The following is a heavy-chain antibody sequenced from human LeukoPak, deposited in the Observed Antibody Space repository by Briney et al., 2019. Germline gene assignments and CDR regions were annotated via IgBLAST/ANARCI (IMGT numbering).Heavy chain of an antibody. Sequence: HTGRSLRLSCAASGFTFSSYAMHWVRQAPGKGLEWVAVISYDGSNKYYADSVKGRFTISRDNSKNTLYLQMNSLRAEDTAVYYCARGYSGSYSNYWGQGTLVTVSS. CDR3: ARGYSGSYSNY. V-gene: IGHV3-30-3*01. CDR1: GFTFSSYA. J-gene: IGHJ4*02. CDR2: ISYDGSNK. D-gene: IGHD1-26*01.